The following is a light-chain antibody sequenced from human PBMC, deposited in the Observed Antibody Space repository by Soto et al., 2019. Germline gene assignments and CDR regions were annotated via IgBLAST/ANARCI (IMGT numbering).Light chain of an antibody. J-gene: IGKJ1*01. Sequence: DIQMTQSPSTLSASVGDRVTITCRASQDIGTWLAWYQQRPGKAPHLLIYKASSLESGVPSRFSGSGSGTEFTLTISSLQPDDFATYYCQQYNTYSPTFGQGTKVDIK. V-gene: IGKV1-5*03. CDR1: QDIGTW. CDR2: KAS. CDR3: QQYNTYSPT.